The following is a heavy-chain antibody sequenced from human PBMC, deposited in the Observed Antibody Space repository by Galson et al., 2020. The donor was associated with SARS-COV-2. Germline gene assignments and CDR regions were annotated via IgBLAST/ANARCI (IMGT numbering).Heavy chain of an antibody. J-gene: IGHJ6*02. CDR2: ISSSSSTI. CDR3: ARGGRGGSWNYYYYGMDV. CDR1: GFTFSSYS. V-gene: IGHV3-48*02. Sequence: GSLRLSCAASGFTFSSYSMNWVRQAPGKGLEWVSYISSSSSTIYYADSVKGRFTISRDNAKNSLYLQMNSLRDEDTAVYYCARGGRGGSWNYYYYGMDVWGQGTTVTVSS. D-gene: IGHD2-15*01.